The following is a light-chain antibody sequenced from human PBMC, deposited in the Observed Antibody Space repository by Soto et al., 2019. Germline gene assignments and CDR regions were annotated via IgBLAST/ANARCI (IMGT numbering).Light chain of an antibody. CDR1: QSVSRSY. J-gene: IGKJ2*01. CDR2: GAS. CDR3: QQYGSSPPYT. Sequence: EIVLTQSPATLSLSPGERATLSCRASQSVSRSYLAWYQQKPGQAPRLLIYGASSRATGIPDRFSGSGSGTDFTLTISRLEPEDFAVYYCQQYGSSPPYTFGXXT. V-gene: IGKV3-20*01.